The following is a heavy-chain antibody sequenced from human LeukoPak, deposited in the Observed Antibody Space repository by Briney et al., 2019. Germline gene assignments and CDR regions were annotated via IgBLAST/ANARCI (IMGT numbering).Heavy chain of an antibody. V-gene: IGHV1-2*02. CDR2: INPNSGGT. CDR3: ARADWGFENYYYYYMDV. D-gene: IGHD7-27*01. J-gene: IGHJ6*03. Sequence: ASVKVSCKASGYTFTGYYMHWVRQAPGQGLEWMGWINPNSGGTNYAQKFQGRVTMTRDTSISTAYMELSRLRSDDTAVYYCARADWGFENYYYYYMDVWGKGTTVTVSS. CDR1: GYTFTGYY.